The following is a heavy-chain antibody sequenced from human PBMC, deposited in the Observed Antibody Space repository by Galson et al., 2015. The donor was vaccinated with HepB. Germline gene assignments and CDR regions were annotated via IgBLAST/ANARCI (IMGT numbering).Heavy chain of an antibody. V-gene: IGHV5-10-1*01. D-gene: IGHD2-21*01. J-gene: IGHJ5*02. CDR3: ARHISARSRFDP. CDR2: IDPSDSYT. Sequence: QSGAEVKKPGESLRISCKGSGYSFTSYWISWVRQMPGKGLEWMGKIDPSDSYTNYSPSFQGHVTISADKSISTAYLQWSSLEASDTAMYYCARHISARSRFDPWGQGTLVTVSS. CDR1: GYSFTSYW.